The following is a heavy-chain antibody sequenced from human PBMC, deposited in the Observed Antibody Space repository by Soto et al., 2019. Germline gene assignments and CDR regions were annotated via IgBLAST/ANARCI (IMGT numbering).Heavy chain of an antibody. Sequence: PSETLSLTCTVSGASITTSYWTWIRQPPGKGLEYIGYISSSGSTNYNPSLKSRVTISKDTSKNQFSLKLSSVTAADTAFYYCARGGQQMAYFFDSWGQGTLGTVSS. D-gene: IGHD6-13*01. J-gene: IGHJ4*02. CDR2: ISSSGST. CDR3: ARGGQQMAYFFDS. CDR1: GASITTSY. V-gene: IGHV4-59*12.